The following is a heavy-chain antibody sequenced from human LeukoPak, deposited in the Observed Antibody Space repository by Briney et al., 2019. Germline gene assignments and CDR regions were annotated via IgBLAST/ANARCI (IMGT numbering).Heavy chain of an antibody. J-gene: IGHJ4*02. V-gene: IGHV3-74*01. CDR3: VKDFVGVEEF. CDR2: INAEGTTI. D-gene: IGHD3-16*01. Sequence: PGGSLRLSCAASGFTLSSYWMHWVRQAPGKGLVWVSRINAEGTTIDYADSVRGRFTISRDIAKNTLYLQMNSLRPEDTAVYHCVKDFVGVEEFWGQGTLVTVSS. CDR1: GFTLSSYW.